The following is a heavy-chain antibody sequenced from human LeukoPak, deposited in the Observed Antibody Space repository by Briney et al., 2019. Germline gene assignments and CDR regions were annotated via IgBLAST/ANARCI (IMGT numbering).Heavy chain of an antibody. Sequence: GGSLRLSCAASGFTVSSNYMSWVRQAPGKGLEWVSVIYSGGSTYYADSVKGRFTISRDNSKNTLYLQMNSLRAEDTAVYYCARQYTMIVVVDAFDIWGQGTMVTVFS. CDR3: ARQYTMIVVVDAFDI. V-gene: IGHV3-66*02. D-gene: IGHD3-22*01. CDR2: IYSGGST. J-gene: IGHJ3*02. CDR1: GFTVSSNY.